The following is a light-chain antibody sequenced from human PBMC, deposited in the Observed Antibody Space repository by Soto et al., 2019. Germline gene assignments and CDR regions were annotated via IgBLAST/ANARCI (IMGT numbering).Light chain of an antibody. V-gene: IGLV2-11*01. CDR2: NVN. CDR1: SSDVGGYNY. J-gene: IGLJ2*01. CDR3: CSYAGISSRGVV. Sequence: QSALTQPRSVSGSPGQSVTISCTGTSSDVGGYNYVSWYQQHPRNAPKLIIYNVNKRPSGVPDRFSGSKSGNTASLTISGLQAEDEADYYCCSYAGISSRGVVFGGGTKLTVL.